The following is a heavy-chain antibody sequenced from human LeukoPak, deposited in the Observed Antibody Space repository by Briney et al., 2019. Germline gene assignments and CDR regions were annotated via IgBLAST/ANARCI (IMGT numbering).Heavy chain of an antibody. D-gene: IGHD3-22*01. V-gene: IGHV4-4*07. Sequence: KPSETLSLTCTVSGGSISSYYWSWIRQPAGKGLEWIGRIYTSGSTNYNPSLKSRVTMSVDTSKNQFSLKLSSVTAADTAVYYCARLLGPYYYDSSGYFRGFAGAVYDYWGQGTLVTVSS. J-gene: IGHJ4*02. CDR3: ARLLGPYYYDSSGYFRGFAGAVYDY. CDR2: IYTSGST. CDR1: GGSISSYY.